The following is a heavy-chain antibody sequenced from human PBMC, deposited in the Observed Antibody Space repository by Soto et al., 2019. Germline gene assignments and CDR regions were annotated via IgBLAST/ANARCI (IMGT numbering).Heavy chain of an antibody. D-gene: IGHD5-18*01. CDR2: INPNSGGT. CDR1: GYTFTGYY. V-gene: IGHV1-2*02. CDR3: ASITPGPRRGYSYGLGEDAFDI. Sequence: QVQRVQSGAEVKKPGASVKVSCKASGYTFTGYYMPWVRQAPGQGLEWMVWINPNSGGTNYAQKFQGRVTMTRDTYISTAYMEVSRLRSDDTAVDYCASITPGPRRGYSYGLGEDAFDIWGQGTLLTVSS. J-gene: IGHJ3*02.